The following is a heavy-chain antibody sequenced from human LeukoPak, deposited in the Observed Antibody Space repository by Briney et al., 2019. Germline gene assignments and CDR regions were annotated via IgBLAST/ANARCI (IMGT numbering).Heavy chain of an antibody. D-gene: IGHD6-6*01. J-gene: IGHJ1*01. CDR2: ISSSSIYI. CDR1: GFTFSSYS. Sequence: PGGSLRLSCAASGFTFSSYSMNWVRQAPGMGLEWVSSISSSSIYIYHADSVKGRFTISRDNAKNSLYLQMNSLRGEDTAVYYCARDGKQLATPAAYFQHWGQGTLVTVSS. V-gene: IGHV3-21*01. CDR3: ARDGKQLATPAAYFQH.